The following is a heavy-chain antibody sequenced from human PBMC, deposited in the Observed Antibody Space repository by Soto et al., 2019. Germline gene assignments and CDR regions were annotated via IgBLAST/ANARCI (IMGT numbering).Heavy chain of an antibody. CDR2: IYATGTT. V-gene: IGHV4-4*07. D-gene: IGHD1-1*01. CDR3: VRDGTKTLRDWFDP. J-gene: IGHJ5*02. Sequence: SETLSLTCTVSGASISGFYWSWIRKSAGKGLEWIGRIYATGTTDYNPSLKSRVMMSVDTSKKQFSLKLRSVAAADTAVYYCVRDGTKTLRDWFDPWGQGISVTVSS. CDR1: GASISGFY.